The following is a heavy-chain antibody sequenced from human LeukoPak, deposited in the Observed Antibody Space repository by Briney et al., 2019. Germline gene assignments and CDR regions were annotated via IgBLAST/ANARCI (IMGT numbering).Heavy chain of an antibody. CDR2: IKQDGREQ. J-gene: IGHJ4*02. CDR3: ARDVGGSLDY. V-gene: IGHV3-7*01. D-gene: IGHD1-26*01. Sequence: GGSLRLSCAASGFTFSSYWMSWVRQAPGKGLEWVANIKQDGREQYYVDSVKGRFTISRDSAKNSLYLQMNSLRAEDTAVYYCARDVGGSLDYWGQGTLVTVSS. CDR1: GFTFSSYW.